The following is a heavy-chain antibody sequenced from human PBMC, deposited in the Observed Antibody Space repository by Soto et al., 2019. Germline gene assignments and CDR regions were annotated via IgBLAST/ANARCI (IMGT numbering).Heavy chain of an antibody. V-gene: IGHV3-48*02. CDR1: GFTFSSYS. CDR2: ITSKSGSI. J-gene: IGHJ4*02. Sequence: PVGSLRLSCAASGFTFSSYSMNWVRQAPGKGLEWVSYITSKSGSIKYADSVKGRFTVSRDNAHNSLFLQLTNLRDEDTAIYYCAKEKEACSETDCSLSPFDSWGQGTLVTVSS. D-gene: IGHD2-15*01. CDR3: AKEKEACSETDCSLSPFDS.